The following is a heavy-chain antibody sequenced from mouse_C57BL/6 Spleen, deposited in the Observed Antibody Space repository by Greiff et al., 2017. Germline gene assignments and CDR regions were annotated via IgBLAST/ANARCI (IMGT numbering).Heavy chain of an antibody. CDR1: GYTFTDYY. CDR3: SRVYCNYGFAY. Sequence: VQLLQSGPELVQPGASVKLSCKASGYTFTDYYMNWVKQSHGKSLEWIGDINTNNGGTSSNQTFQGKATLTVDKSSSTAYMELRSLTSEDSAVYYCSRVYCNYGFAYWGQGTLVTVSA. V-gene: IGHV1-26*01. J-gene: IGHJ3*01. D-gene: IGHD2-1*01. CDR2: INTNNGGT.